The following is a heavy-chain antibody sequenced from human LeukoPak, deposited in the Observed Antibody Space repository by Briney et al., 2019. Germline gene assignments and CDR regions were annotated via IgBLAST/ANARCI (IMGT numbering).Heavy chain of an antibody. V-gene: IGHV4-39*01. CDR2: IYYGGST. D-gene: IGHD3-3*01. Sequence: SETLSLTCTVSDGSISSSTYYWGWIRQPPGKGLEWIGSIYYGGSTYYNPSLKSRVTISVDTSKNQFSLKLSSVTAADTAVYYCAAGRNFGVVAGWFDPWGQGTLVTVSS. CDR1: DGSISSSTYY. J-gene: IGHJ5*02. CDR3: AAGRNFGVVAGWFDP.